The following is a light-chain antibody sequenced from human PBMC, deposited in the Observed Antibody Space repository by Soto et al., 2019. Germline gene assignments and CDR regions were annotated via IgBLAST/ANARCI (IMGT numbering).Light chain of an antibody. CDR2: STN. Sequence: QAVVTQEPSFSVSPGGTVTLTCGLSSGSVSTNYYPSWYQQTPGQAPCTLIYSTNTRSSGVPDRFSGSILGNKAALTITGAQADDESDYYCVLYMGSGISVFGGGTQLTVL. CDR3: VLYMGSGISV. CDR1: SGSVSTNYY. V-gene: IGLV8-61*01. J-gene: IGLJ3*02.